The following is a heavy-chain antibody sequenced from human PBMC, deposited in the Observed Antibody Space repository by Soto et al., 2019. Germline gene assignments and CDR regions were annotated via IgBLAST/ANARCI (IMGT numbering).Heavy chain of an antibody. CDR1: GGSFSGYY. Sequence: SETLSLTCAMSGGSFSGYYWSWIRQAPGTGLEWIGEINHSGSTNYNPSLKSRVTISVDTSKNQFSLKLTSVTAADTAVYYCARDKITGLFDYWGQGTLVTVSS. CDR3: ARDKITGLFDY. V-gene: IGHV4-34*01. CDR2: INHSGST. D-gene: IGHD2-8*02. J-gene: IGHJ4*02.